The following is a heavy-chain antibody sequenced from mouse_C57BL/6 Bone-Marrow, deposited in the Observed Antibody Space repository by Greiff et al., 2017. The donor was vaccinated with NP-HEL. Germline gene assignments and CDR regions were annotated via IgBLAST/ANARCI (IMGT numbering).Heavy chain of an antibody. Sequence: EVHLVESGAELVKPGASVKLSCTASGFNIKDYYMHWVKQRTEQGLEWIGRIDPEDGETKYAPKFQGKATITADTSSNTAYLQLSSLTSEDTAVYYCARDTTVVEYLAYWGQGTLVTVSA. CDR2: IDPEDGET. CDR1: GFNIKDYY. V-gene: IGHV14-2*01. J-gene: IGHJ3*01. D-gene: IGHD1-1*01. CDR3: ARDTTVVEYLAY.